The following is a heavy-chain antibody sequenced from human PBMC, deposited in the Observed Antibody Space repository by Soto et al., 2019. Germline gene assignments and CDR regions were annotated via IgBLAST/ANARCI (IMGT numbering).Heavy chain of an antibody. D-gene: IGHD6-13*01. V-gene: IGHV4-39*01. CDR1: GGSISSSSSY. Sequence: QLQLQESGPGLVKPSETLSLTCTVSGGSISSSSSYWGWLRQPPGKGLEWIGSIYYSGSTYYKPSLKSRVTISVDTSKTQFSLTLSSVTSADTAVYYCASRGSCSWYGYWGQGTLVTVSS. CDR2: IYYSGST. CDR3: ASRGSCSWYGY. J-gene: IGHJ4*02.